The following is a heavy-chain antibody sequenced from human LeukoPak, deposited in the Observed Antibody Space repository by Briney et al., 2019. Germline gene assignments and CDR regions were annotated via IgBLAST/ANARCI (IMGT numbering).Heavy chain of an antibody. CDR1: GFTFSSYE. CDR2: IRGFDSTI. J-gene: IGHJ6*04. Sequence: GGSLRLSCAASGFTFSSYEMNWVRQAPGKGLEWVSYIRGFDSTIYYADSVKGRFTISRDNAKNSLYLQMNSLKTEDTAVYYCTRPTRVLDYYDSSPLGVWGKGTTVTVSS. V-gene: IGHV3-48*03. D-gene: IGHD3-22*01. CDR3: TRPTRVLDYYDSSPLGV.